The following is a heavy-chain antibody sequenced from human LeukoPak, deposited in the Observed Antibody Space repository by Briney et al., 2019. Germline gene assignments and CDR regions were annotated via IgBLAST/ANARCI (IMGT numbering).Heavy chain of an antibody. CDR2: ISVSGNT. V-gene: IGHV3-23*01. CDR1: GFTLSSYA. D-gene: IGHD2-15*01. Sequence: PGGSLRLSCAASGFTLSSYAMSWVRQGPGKGLEWVSAISVSGNTYHADSVKGRFTISRDSSKNTLYLQMNSLRAEHAAVYYCAKAPVTTCSGAYCYPFDYWGQGTLVTVSS. CDR3: AKAPVTTCSGAYCYPFDY. J-gene: IGHJ4*02.